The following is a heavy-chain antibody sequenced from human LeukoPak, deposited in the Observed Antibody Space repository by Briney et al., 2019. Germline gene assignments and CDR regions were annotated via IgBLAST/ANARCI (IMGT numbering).Heavy chain of an antibody. V-gene: IGHV5-51*01. D-gene: IGHD2-15*01. CDR3: ARWDCSGGRCYPLDY. Sequence: GESLKISCKGSGYSFVSYWIGWVRQLPGKGLDWMGIIYPGDSDTRYSPSFQGQVTISADKSISTAYLQWSSLKASDTAMYYCARWDCSGGRCYPLDYWGQGTQVTVSS. CDR1: GYSFVSYW. J-gene: IGHJ4*02. CDR2: IYPGDSDT.